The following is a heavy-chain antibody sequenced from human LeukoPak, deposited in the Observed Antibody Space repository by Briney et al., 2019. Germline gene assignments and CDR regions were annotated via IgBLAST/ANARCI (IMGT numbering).Heavy chain of an antibody. CDR3: ARALSVAGDWFDP. D-gene: IGHD6-19*01. CDR1: GFTFSSYS. V-gene: IGHV3-7*01. CDR2: IKQDGSEK. Sequence: GGSLRLSCAASGFTFSSYSMNWVRQAPGKGLEWVANIKQDGSEKYYVDSVKGRFTISRDNAKNSLYLQMNSLRAEDTAVYYCARALSVAGDWFDPWGQGTLVTVSS. J-gene: IGHJ5*02.